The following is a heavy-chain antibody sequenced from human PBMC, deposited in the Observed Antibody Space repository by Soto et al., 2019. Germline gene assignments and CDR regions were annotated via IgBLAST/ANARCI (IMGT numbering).Heavy chain of an antibody. CDR3: ARLWSSNEGSS. CDR1: GGSFRGYY. V-gene: IGHV4-34*01. D-gene: IGHD3-10*01. Sequence: NPSETLSLTCAVHGGSFRGYYWSWIRQPPGKGLEWIGEINHSGGTNYNPSLKSRVSISVDASKNQFSLQLTSVTAADTAVYYCARLWSSNEGSSWGQGTLVTV. CDR2: INHSGGT. J-gene: IGHJ4*02.